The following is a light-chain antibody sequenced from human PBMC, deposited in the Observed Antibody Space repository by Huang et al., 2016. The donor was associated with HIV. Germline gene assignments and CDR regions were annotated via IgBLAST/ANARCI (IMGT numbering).Light chain of an antibody. CDR2: AAS. V-gene: IGKV1-9*01. J-gene: IGKJ3*01. Sequence: IQLTQSPSSLSASVGDRVTITCRASQDISSYLAWYQQQPGKAPNLLIYAASTLESGVPSRFSGSGSGTDFTLTINTLQPEDFATYYCLQLKSYPGTFGPGTNVDV. CDR1: QDISSY. CDR3: LQLKSYPGT.